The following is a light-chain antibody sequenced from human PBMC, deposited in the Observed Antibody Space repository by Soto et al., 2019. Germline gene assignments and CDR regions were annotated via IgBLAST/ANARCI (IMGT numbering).Light chain of an antibody. J-gene: IGKJ2*01. CDR1: QSISNW. CDR3: QQYDTYYT. CDR2: DVS. V-gene: IGKV1-5*01. Sequence: IQMTQSPSSLSASVGDRVTITCRASQSISNWLAWYQQKPGKAPTLLIYDVSRLESGVPSRFSGSGSGTEFTLSINSLQPDDFATYDCQQYDTYYTFCQGTKVDI.